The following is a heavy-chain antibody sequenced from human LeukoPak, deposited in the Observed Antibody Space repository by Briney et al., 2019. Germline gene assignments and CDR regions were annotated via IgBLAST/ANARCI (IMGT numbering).Heavy chain of an antibody. CDR1: GFSFSSYA. J-gene: IGHJ4*02. D-gene: IGHD3-16*01. CDR2: ISGSGGST. V-gene: IGHV3-23*01. Sequence: PGGSLRLSCAASGFSFSSYAMSWVRQAPGKGLEWVSGISGSGGSTYYADSVKGRFTISRDNSKNTLYLQMNSLRAEDTAVYYCAKPGGGDYDYVWGSSHYWGQGILVTVSS. CDR3: AKPGGGDYDYVWGSSHY.